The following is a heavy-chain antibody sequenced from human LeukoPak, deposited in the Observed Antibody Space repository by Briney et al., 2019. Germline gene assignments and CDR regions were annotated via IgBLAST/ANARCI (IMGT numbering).Heavy chain of an antibody. Sequence: KTSETLSLTCTVSGGSINNYYWSWIRQPPGKGLEWIGYIYYSGSTNYNPSLKSRVTISVDTSKNRFSLKLSSVTAADTAVYYCARGDIAARRTFDYWGQGTLVTVSS. CDR1: GGSINNYY. CDR3: ARGDIAARRTFDY. V-gene: IGHV4-59*01. J-gene: IGHJ4*02. D-gene: IGHD6-13*01. CDR2: IYYSGST.